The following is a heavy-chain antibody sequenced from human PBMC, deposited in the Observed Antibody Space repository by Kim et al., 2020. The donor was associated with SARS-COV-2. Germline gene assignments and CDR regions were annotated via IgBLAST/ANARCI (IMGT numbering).Heavy chain of an antibody. V-gene: IGHV1-3*01. J-gene: IGHJ6*02. CDR2: INAGNGET. Sequence: ASVKVSCKASGYTFSSYIIHWVRQAPGQRLQWMGWINAGNGETKYSQRFQGRVTFTRDTSATTVNMELSILRSEDTAVYYCARDMVRGVIWNDQYTMDVWGQGTTVTVSS. CDR3: ARDMVRGVIWNDQYTMDV. CDR1: GYTFSSYI. D-gene: IGHD3-10*01.